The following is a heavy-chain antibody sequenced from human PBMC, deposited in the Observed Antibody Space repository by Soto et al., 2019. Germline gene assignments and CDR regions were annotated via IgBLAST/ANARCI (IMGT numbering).Heavy chain of an antibody. V-gene: IGHV3-23*01. Sequence: PGGSLRLSCAASGFTFSSYAKSWVRQAPWTGLEWVSAISGSGGSTYYADSVKGRFTISRDNSKNTLYLQMNSLRAEDTAAYYCAKDRTVYYDFWSGPPSLDVWGQGTTVTVSS. CDR3: AKDRTVYYDFWSGPPSLDV. J-gene: IGHJ6*02. CDR1: GFTFSSYA. D-gene: IGHD3-3*01. CDR2: ISGSGGST.